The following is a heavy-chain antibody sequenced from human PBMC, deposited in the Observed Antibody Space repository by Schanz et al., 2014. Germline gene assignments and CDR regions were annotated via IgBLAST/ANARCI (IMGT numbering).Heavy chain of an antibody. J-gene: IGHJ4*02. CDR2: INTGVNT. CDR3: TADLWFGAVWGVW. V-gene: IGHV3-23*01. D-gene: IGHD3-10*01. Sequence: EVQLLESGGGLVQPGGSLRLSCAASGFTFGDYAMTWVRQAPGKGLEWVSAINTGVNTYYADSVRGRFTMSRDNSKNTLYRQMTSLRAGDAAVYYGTADLWFGAVWGVWWGQGTLVTVSS. CDR1: GFTFGDYA.